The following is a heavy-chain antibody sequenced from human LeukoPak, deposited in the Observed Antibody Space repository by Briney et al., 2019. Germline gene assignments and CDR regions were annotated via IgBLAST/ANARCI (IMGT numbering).Heavy chain of an antibody. CDR2: IHTSGST. Sequence: PSETLSLTCTVSGGSISSYYWSWIRQPAGKGLEWIGRIHTSGSTNYNPSLKSRVTMSVDTSKNQSSLKLSSVTAADTAVYYCARAGYSSGWSTTYYYYYMDVWGKGTTVTVSS. CDR3: ARAGYSSGWSTTYYYYYMDV. V-gene: IGHV4-4*07. D-gene: IGHD6-19*01. J-gene: IGHJ6*03. CDR1: GGSISSYY.